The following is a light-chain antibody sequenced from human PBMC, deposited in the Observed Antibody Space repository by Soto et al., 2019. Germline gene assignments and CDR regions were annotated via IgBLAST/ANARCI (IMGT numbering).Light chain of an antibody. CDR2: RNN. CDR1: SSNIGSNY. V-gene: IGLV1-47*01. Sequence: QSVLTQPPSASGTPGQRVTISCSGSSSNIGSNYVYWYQQLPGTAPKLLIYRNNQRPSGVPDRFSGSKSGTSASLDISGLRSEYEDDYYGAALDDSLSGLYVFGTGTKGTVL. J-gene: IGLJ1*01. CDR3: AALDDSLSGLYV.